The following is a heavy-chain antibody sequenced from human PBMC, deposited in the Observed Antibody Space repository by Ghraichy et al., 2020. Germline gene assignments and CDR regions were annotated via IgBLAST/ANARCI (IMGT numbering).Heavy chain of an antibody. J-gene: IGHJ4*02. CDR2: INHSGST. CDR1: GGSFSGYY. D-gene: IGHD6-6*01. Sequence: SETLSLTCAVYGGSFSGYYWSWIRQPPGKGLEWIGEINHSGSTNYNPSLKSRVTISVDTSKNQFSLKLSSVTAADTAVYYCARGRGPPWLPRIAARPFDYWGQGTLVTVSS. CDR3: ARGRGPPWLPRIAARPFDY. V-gene: IGHV4-34*01.